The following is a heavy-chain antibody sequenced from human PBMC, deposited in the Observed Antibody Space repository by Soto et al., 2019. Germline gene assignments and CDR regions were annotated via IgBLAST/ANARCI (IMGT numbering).Heavy chain of an antibody. CDR3: TIEAAAAGFDY. CDR1: GYSFITFY. J-gene: IGHJ4*02. V-gene: IGHV1-46*01. Sequence: QVQLVQSGAELKKPGASVKISCKASGYSFITFYIHWVRQAPGQGLEWMGIINPSGGVTGHAQKFQGRVSMTRDTSTSTGYMELSSLRSDDTAVYFCTIEAAAAGFDYWGQGTLVAVSS. D-gene: IGHD6-13*01. CDR2: INPSGGVT.